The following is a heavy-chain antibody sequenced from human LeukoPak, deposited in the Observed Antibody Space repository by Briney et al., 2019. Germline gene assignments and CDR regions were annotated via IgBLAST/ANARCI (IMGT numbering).Heavy chain of an antibody. CDR1: GGSFSGYY. CDR2: IYTSGST. D-gene: IGHD6-13*01. V-gene: IGHV4-4*07. J-gene: IGHJ5*02. CDR3: ARDYLTQIAAAGNNWFDP. Sequence: SETLSLTCAVYGGSFSGYYWSWIRQPAGKGLEWIGRIYTSGSTNYNPSLKSRVTISVDTSKNQFPLKLSSVTAADTAVYYCARDYLTQIAAAGNNWFDPWGQGTLVTVSS.